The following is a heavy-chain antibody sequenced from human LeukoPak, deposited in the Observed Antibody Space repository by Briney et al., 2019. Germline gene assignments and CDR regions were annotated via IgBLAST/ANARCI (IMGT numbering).Heavy chain of an antibody. Sequence: GGSLRLSCAASGFTFSSYAMSWVRRAPGKGLEWVSAISGSGGSTYYADSVKGRFTISRDNSKNTLYLQMNSLRAEDTAVYYCAKGRSYYDSSGYRGHPFDYWGQGTLVTVSS. V-gene: IGHV3-23*01. CDR1: GFTFSSYA. D-gene: IGHD3-22*01. CDR3: AKGRSYYDSSGYRGHPFDY. CDR2: ISGSGGST. J-gene: IGHJ4*02.